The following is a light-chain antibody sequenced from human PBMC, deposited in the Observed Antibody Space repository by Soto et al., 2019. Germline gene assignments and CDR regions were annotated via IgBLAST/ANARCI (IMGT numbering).Light chain of an antibody. V-gene: IGLV2-14*01. J-gene: IGLJ1*01. CDR2: DVS. Sequence: QSALTQPASVSGSPGQSITTSCTGTSSDVGGYNYVSWYQQHPGKDPKVMIYDVSNRPSGVSNHFSGSKSGNTASLTISGLQAEDEADYYCSSYTSSSTRVFGTGTKVTVL. CDR1: SSDVGGYNY. CDR3: SSYTSSSTRV.